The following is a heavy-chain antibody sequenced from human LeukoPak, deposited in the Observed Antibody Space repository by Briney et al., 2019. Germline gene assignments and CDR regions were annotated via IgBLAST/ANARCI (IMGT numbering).Heavy chain of an antibody. J-gene: IGHJ3*01. CDR2: IHYSGST. Sequence: SETLSLTCTVSGGSISSYYWNWIRQPPGKGLEWIAYIHYSGSTNYNPSLKSRVTISVDTSKNQFSLKLSSVTATDTAVYYCASASGTGAFDLWGQGTMVTVSS. D-gene: IGHD1-1*01. CDR3: ASASGTGAFDL. CDR1: GGSISSYY. V-gene: IGHV4-59*01.